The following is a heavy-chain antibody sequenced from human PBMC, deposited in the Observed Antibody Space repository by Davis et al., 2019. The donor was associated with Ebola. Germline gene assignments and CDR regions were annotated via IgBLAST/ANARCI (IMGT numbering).Heavy chain of an antibody. CDR2: ISYDGSNK. Sequence: GGSLRLSCAASGFTFSSYAMHWVRQAPGKGLEWVAVISYDGSNKYYADSVKGRFTISRDNSKNTLYLQMNSLRAEDTAVYYCARDWGSSWYWAFYYWDQGTLVTVSS. V-gene: IGHV3-30*04. CDR3: ARDWGSSWYWAFYY. D-gene: IGHD6-13*01. J-gene: IGHJ4*02. CDR1: GFTFSSYA.